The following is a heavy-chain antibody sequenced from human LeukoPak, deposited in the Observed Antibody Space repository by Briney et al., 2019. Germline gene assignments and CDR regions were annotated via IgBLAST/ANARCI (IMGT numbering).Heavy chain of an antibody. D-gene: IGHD1-26*01. CDR2: IKPDESRI. J-gene: IGHJ3*02. CDR3: ARLILWETSNAFDI. CDR1: GPTFNRDW. Sequence: GGSLRLSCTNSGPTFNRDWMGWLRQAPGKGLEWLAHIKPDESRIFYADSVKGRFALSRDNAKNSVHLQMNSLRAEDTVVYFCARLILWETSNAFDIWGQGTMVTVSS. V-gene: IGHV3-7*03.